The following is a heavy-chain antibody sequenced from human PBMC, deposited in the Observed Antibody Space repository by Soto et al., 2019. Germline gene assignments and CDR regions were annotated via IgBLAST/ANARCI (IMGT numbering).Heavy chain of an antibody. V-gene: IGHV4-34*01. CDR1: GGSFSDFH. CDR2: IHHRGIT. J-gene: IGHJ6*04. CDR3: ARTHYWMDV. Sequence: QVQLQQWGAGLLKPSETLSLTCAVYGGSFSDFHWSWIRQPPGQGLEWVGKIHHRGITNYNPSLRTRATMSVDTSQNLFPLKLTSATAADTAVYFCARTHYWMDVWDKGTTVTVSS.